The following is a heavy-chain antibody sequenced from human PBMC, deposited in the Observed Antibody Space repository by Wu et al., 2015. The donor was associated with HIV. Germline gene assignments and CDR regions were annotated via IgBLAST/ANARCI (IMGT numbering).Heavy chain of an antibody. CDR1: GYTFADYY. CDR3: AREAYCSSTSCYTGDNWFDP. CDR2: IIPIFGTA. Sequence: QVQLLQSGAEVKKPGASVKVSCKASGYTFADYYIHWVRQAPGQGLEWMGGIIPIFGTANYAQKFQGRVTITADESTSTAYMELSSLRSEDTAVYYCAREAYCSSTSCYTGDNWFDPWGQGTLGHRLL. D-gene: IGHD2-2*02. V-gene: IGHV1-69*01. J-gene: IGHJ5*02.